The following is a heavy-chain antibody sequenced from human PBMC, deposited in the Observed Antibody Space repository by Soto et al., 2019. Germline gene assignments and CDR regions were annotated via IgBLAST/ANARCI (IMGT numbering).Heavy chain of an antibody. CDR1: GYTFTSYD. J-gene: IGHJ6*03. V-gene: IGHV1-8*01. CDR2: MNPNSGST. CDR3: ARGANSYYYYYMDV. Sequence: GASVKVSCKASGYTFTSYDINWVRQATGQGLEWMGWMNPNSGSTGYAQKFQGRVTMTRNTSISTAYMELSSLRSEDTAVYYCARGANSYYYYYMDVWGKGTTVTVSS. D-gene: IGHD7-27*01.